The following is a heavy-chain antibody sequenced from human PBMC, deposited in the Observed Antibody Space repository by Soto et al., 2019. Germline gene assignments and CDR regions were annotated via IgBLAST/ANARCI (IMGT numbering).Heavy chain of an antibody. CDR1: GYTFTSYG. D-gene: IGHD3-3*01. CDR2: ISAYNGNT. V-gene: IGHV1-18*01. CDR3: AREGANFWRTHWVHYYDMDV. J-gene: IGHJ6*02. Sequence: QVQLVQSGAEVKKPGASVKVSCKASGYTFTSYGISWVRQAPGQGLEWMGWISAYNGNTNYAQKLQGRVTMTTDTSTSTAYMKLMSLRSDDTTVDYCAREGANFWRTHWVHYYDMDVWGQGTKVTVS.